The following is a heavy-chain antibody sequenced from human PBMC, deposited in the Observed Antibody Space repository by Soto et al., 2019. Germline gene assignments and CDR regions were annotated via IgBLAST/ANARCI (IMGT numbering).Heavy chain of an antibody. D-gene: IGHD5-12*01. CDR3: ATPNTGYDWRPTRYFDY. CDR2: ISWNSGSI. V-gene: IGHV3-9*02. Sequence: EVQLVESGGGLVQPGRSLRLSCAASGFTSDDYAMHWVRQAPGKGLEWVSGISWNSGSIGYADSVKGRFTISRDNAKNSLYLQMTSLRAENTALYYCATPNTGYDWRPTRYFDYWGQGTLVTVSS. J-gene: IGHJ4*02. CDR1: GFTSDDYA.